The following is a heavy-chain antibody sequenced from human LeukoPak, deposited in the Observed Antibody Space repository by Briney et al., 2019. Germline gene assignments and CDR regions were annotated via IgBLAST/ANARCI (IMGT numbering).Heavy chain of an antibody. D-gene: IGHD6-13*01. Sequence: GGSLRLSCAASGFTFSSYGMHWVRQAPGKGLEWVAVIWYDGSNKYYADSVKGRLTISRDNSKNTLYLQMNSLRAEDTAVYYCAREYSSSWYGSNFDYWGQGTLVTVSS. CDR3: AREYSSSWYGSNFDY. CDR1: GFTFSSYG. CDR2: IWYDGSNK. V-gene: IGHV3-33*01. J-gene: IGHJ4*02.